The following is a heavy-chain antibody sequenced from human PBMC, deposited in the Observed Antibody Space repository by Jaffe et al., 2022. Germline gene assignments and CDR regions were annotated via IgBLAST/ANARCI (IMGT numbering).Heavy chain of an antibody. V-gene: IGHV3-30*02. J-gene: IGHJ4*02. CDR2: IRYDGSNK. CDR1: GFTFSSYG. CDR3: ALIRGGGDCNSLCFDY. D-gene: IGHD2-21*01. Sequence: QVQLVESGGGVVQPGGSLRLSCAASGFTFSSYGMHWVRQAPGKGLEWVAFIRYDGSNKYYADSVKGRFTISRDNSKNTLYLQMNSLRAEDTAVYYCALIRGGGDCNSLCFDYWGQGTLVTVSS.